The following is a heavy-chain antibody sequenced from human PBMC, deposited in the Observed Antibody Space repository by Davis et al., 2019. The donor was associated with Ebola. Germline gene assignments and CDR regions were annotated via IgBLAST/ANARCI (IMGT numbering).Heavy chain of an antibody. CDR1: GDSVSSNSAA. J-gene: IGHJ4*02. CDR2: TYYKSKWFV. CDR3: ARDPPYDQGYDY. V-gene: IGHV6-1*01. D-gene: IGHD3-22*01. Sequence: MPSETLSLTCAISGDSVSSNSAALNWITQSPSSGLEWLGRTYYKSKWFVDYAVSVKSRITINPDTSKNQFSLQLTSVTPEDTAVYYCARDPPYDQGYDYWGQGTLVTVSS.